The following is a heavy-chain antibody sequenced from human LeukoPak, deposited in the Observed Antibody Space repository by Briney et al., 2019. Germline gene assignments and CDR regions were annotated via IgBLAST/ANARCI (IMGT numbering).Heavy chain of an antibody. D-gene: IGHD2-15*01. J-gene: IGHJ4*02. Sequence: PSETLSLTCTVSGGSISSSSYYWGWFRQPPGKGLEWIGSIYYSGSTYYNPSLKSRVTISVDTSKNQFSLKLSSVTAADTAVYYCARVHCSGGSCSQGAFDYWGQGTLVTVSS. V-gene: IGHV4-39*07. CDR2: IYYSGST. CDR3: ARVHCSGGSCSQGAFDY. CDR1: GGSISSSSYY.